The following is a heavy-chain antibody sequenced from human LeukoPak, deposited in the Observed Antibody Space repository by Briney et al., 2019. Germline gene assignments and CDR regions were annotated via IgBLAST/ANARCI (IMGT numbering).Heavy chain of an antibody. J-gene: IGHJ3*02. CDR2: MNPDSGNT. V-gene: IGHV1-8*01. D-gene: IGHD3-10*01. CDR3: ARDTPLWFGELFAFDI. Sequence: ASVKVSCKASGYTFTSYDINWVRQATGQGLEWMGWMNPDSGNTGYAQKFQGRVTMTRNTSISTAYMELSSLRSEDTAVYYCARDTPLWFGELFAFDIWGQGTMVAVSS. CDR1: GYTFTSYD.